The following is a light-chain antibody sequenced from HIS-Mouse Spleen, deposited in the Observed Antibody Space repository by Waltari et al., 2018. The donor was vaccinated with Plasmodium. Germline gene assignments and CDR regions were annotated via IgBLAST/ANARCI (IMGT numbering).Light chain of an antibody. V-gene: IGLV1-44*01. J-gene: IGLJ3*02. CDR2: SND. CDR3: AAWDDSLNGWV. CDR1: SSNIGSNT. Sequence: LTQPPSASGTPGPRVTISCSGSSSNIGSNTVNWYQQLPGTAPKLLIYSNDQRPSGVPDRFSGSKSGTSAYLAISGLQSEDEADYYCAAWDDSLNGWVFGGGTKLTVL.